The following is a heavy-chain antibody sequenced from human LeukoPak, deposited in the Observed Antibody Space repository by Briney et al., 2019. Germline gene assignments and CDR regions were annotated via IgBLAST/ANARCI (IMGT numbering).Heavy chain of an antibody. CDR1: GGSISSGDYY. CDR2: IYYSGST. J-gene: IGHJ2*01. V-gene: IGHV4-30-4*01. D-gene: IGHD1/OR15-1a*01. CDR3: ARDPRRLRRTNWYFDL. Sequence: SETLSLTCTVSGGSISSGDYYWSWIRQPPGKGLEWIGYIYYSGSTYDNPSLKSRVTISVDTSKNQFSLKLSSVTAADTAVYYCARDPRRLRRTNWYFDLWGRGTLVTVSS.